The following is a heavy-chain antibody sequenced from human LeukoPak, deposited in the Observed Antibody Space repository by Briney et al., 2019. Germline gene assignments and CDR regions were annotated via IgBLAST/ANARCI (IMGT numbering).Heavy chain of an antibody. V-gene: IGHV1-24*01. CDR3: AAGKYYYDSSGYFPFDY. Sequence: ASVKVSCKVSGYTLTELSMHWVRQAPGKGLEWMGGFDPEDGETIYAQKFQGRVTMTEDTSTDTAYMELSSLRSEDTAVYYCAAGKYYYDSSGYFPFDYWGQGTLVTVSS. J-gene: IGHJ4*02. CDR1: GYTLTELS. CDR2: FDPEDGET. D-gene: IGHD3-22*01.